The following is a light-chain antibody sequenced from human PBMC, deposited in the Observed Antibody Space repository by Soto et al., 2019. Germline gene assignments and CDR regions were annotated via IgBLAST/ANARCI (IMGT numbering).Light chain of an antibody. CDR1: QSVTNN. CDR3: QQRNNWT. J-gene: IGKJ1*01. Sequence: EIVLTQSPGTLSLSPREGATLACRASQSVTNNQLAWFRPKPGQAPRLLIYDASNRATGIPARFSGSGSGTAFTLTISSLEPEDFAVYYRQQRNNWTFGQGTKVDIK. V-gene: IGKV3-11*01. CDR2: DAS.